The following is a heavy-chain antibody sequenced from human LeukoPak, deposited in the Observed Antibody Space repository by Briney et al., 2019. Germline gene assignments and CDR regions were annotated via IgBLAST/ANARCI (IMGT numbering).Heavy chain of an antibody. J-gene: IGHJ5*02. CDR1: GFTFSIYS. V-gene: IGHV3-21*01. D-gene: IGHD4-23*01. CDR3: AREVVGYGGNSGGNWFDP. Sequence: GGSLRLSCAASGFTFSIYSMNWVRQAPGKGLEWVSSISSSSSYIYYADSVKGRFTISRDNAKNSLYLQMNSLRAEDTAVYYCAREVVGYGGNSGGNWFDPWGQGTLVTVSS. CDR2: ISSSSSYI.